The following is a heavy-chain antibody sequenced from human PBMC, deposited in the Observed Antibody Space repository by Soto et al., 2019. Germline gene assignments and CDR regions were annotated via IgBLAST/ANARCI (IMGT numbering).Heavy chain of an antibody. V-gene: IGHV5-51*01. CDR2: MYPGDSDT. CDR1: GYDFNTNW. J-gene: IGHJ4*02. Sequence: GESLKISCRGSGYDFNTNWFGWVRQLPGRGLEWVGIMYPGDSDTRYKPSLQGHVTLSVDVTVSTAFLQWRSLETSDTGMYFCARLPRDCNKTSCYYADHWGQGTQVTVSS. D-gene: IGHD3-3*01. CDR3: ARLPRDCNKTSCYYADH.